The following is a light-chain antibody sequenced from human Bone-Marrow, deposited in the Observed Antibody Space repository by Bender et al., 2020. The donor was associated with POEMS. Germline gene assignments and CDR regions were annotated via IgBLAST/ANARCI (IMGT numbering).Light chain of an antibody. CDR1: SSDVGNYNY. V-gene: IGLV2-8*01. J-gene: IGLJ2*01. CDR3: SSYAGNNNVV. CDR2: EVS. Sequence: QSALTQPPSASGSPGQSVTFSCTGTSSDVGNYNYVSWYQQHPGKAPKLMIHEVSKRPSGVPDRFSGSKSGNTASLTVSGLQAEDEADYYCSSYAGNNNVVFGGGTKLTVL.